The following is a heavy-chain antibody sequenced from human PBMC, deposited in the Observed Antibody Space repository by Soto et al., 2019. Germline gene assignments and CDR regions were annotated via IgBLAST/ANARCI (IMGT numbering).Heavy chain of an antibody. V-gene: IGHV3-30*18. CDR1: GFTFSSYG. D-gene: IGHD5-12*01. CDR2: ISYDGSNK. Sequence: QVPLVESGGGVVQPGRSLRLSCAASGFTFSSYGMHWVRQAPGKGLEWVAVISYDGSNKYYADSVKGRFTISRDNSKNTLYLQMNSLRAEDTAVYYCAKDFYGYNSDYYYGMDVWGQGTTVTVSS. CDR3: AKDFYGYNSDYYYGMDV. J-gene: IGHJ6*02.